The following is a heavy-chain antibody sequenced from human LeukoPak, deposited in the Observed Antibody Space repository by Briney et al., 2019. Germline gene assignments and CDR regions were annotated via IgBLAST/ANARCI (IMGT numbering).Heavy chain of an antibody. Sequence: SETLSLTCTVSGGSISSYYWSWIRQPAGKGLEWIGSIYYSGSTYYNPSLKSRVTISVDTSKNQFSLKLSSVTAADTAVYYCARETYYYGSGSRNFDYWGQGTLVTVSS. CDR1: GGSISSYY. D-gene: IGHD3-10*01. J-gene: IGHJ4*02. CDR2: IYYSGST. V-gene: IGHV4-59*05. CDR3: ARETYYYGSGSRNFDY.